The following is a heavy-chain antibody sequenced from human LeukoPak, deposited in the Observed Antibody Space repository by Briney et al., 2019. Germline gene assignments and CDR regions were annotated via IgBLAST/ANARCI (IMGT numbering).Heavy chain of an antibody. V-gene: IGHV3-48*02. D-gene: IGHD7-27*01. CDR1: GFIFSSFA. CDR3: ARDHNWGFDY. Sequence: GGSLRLSCAASGFIFSSFAMNWVRQAPGKGLEWFSYISPTYDIYYADSVRGRFTISRDNAKNSLYLQMNSLRDEDTAVYYCARDHNWGFDYWGQGTLVAVSS. CDR2: ISPTYDI. J-gene: IGHJ4*02.